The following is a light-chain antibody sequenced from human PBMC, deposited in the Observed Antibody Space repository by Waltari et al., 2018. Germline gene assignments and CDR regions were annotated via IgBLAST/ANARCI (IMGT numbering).Light chain of an antibody. CDR2: DAS. CDR3: QQYANSPCT. Sequence: EIVLTQSPGTLSLSPGERATLSCMASQIINRNYLAWYQQKAGQAPRLLIYDASSRAAGIPDRFSGSGSGTDFTLTVRRLEPEDFAVYFCQQYANSPCTFGQGTKV. J-gene: IGKJ1*01. CDR1: QIINRNY. V-gene: IGKV3-20*01.